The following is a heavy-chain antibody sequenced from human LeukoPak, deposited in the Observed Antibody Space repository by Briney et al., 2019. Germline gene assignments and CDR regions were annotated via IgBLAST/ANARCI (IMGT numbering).Heavy chain of an antibody. V-gene: IGHV4-61*02. CDR1: GGSLSSGSYY. Sequence: PSETLSLTSPVSGGSLSSGSYYWSWIRQPAGKGLEWIGRIYTSGSTNYNPSLKSRVTISVDTSKNQFSLKLSSVTAADTAVYYCARVDSGSFLGDWFDPWGQGTLVTVSS. D-gene: IGHD1-26*01. CDR3: ARVDSGSFLGDWFDP. CDR2: IYTSGST. J-gene: IGHJ5*02.